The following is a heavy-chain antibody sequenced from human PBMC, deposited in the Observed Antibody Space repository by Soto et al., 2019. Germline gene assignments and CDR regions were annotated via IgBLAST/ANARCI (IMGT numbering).Heavy chain of an antibody. CDR1: GGSISSYY. Sequence: QVQLQESGPGLVKPSETLSLTCTVSGGSISSYYWSWIRQPPGKGLEWIGYIYYSGSTNYNPSLNSQVTRSVDTSKNLFSLKMSSVTAAYTAVYYCACHMVIVDDFWSGPKEPDDYYYMDVWGKGTTVTVSS. V-gene: IGHV4-59*08. CDR2: IYYSGST. J-gene: IGHJ6*03. CDR3: ACHMVIVDDFWSGPKEPDDYYYMDV. D-gene: IGHD3-3*01.